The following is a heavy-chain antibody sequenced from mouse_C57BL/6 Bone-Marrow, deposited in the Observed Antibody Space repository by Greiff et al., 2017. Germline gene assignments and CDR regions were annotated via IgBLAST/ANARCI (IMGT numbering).Heavy chain of an antibody. D-gene: IGHD1-1*02. CDR2: INYDGSST. CDR1: GFTFSDYY. Sequence: EVKLMESEGGLVQPGSSMKLSCTASGFTFSDYYMAWVRQVPEKGLEWVANINYDGSSTYYLDSLKSRFIISRDNAKNILYLQMSSLKSEDTATYYGAREYYHIRYAMDYWGQGTSVTVSS. V-gene: IGHV5-16*01. J-gene: IGHJ4*01. CDR3: AREYYHIRYAMDY.